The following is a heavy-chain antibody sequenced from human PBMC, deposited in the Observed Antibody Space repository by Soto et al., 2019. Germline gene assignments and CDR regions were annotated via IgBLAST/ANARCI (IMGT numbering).Heavy chain of an antibody. CDR3: ARERPDGCKLDP. J-gene: IGHJ5*02. Sequence: QVQLQESGRGLVKPSQTLSLTCTVSGGSISSGDYYWSWIRQPPGKGLEWIGYIYYSGSTYYNPSLKSRVTISVDTSKNQFSLNLSSVTAADTAVYYCARERPDGCKLDPWGQGTLVTVSS. CDR2: IYYSGST. V-gene: IGHV4-30-4*01. CDR1: GGSISSGDYY. D-gene: IGHD6-19*01.